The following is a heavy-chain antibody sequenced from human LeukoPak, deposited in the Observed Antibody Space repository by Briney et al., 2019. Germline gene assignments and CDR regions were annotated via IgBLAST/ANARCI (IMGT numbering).Heavy chain of an antibody. J-gene: IGHJ6*02. V-gene: IGHV4-39*02. D-gene: IGHD3-10*01. CDR2: IYYSGST. CDR3: ARDYGSGSYSHYYYYGMDV. CDR1: GGSISSSSYY. Sequence: KPSETLSLTCTVSGGSISSSSYYWGWIRQPPGKGLEWIGSIYYSGSTYYNPSLKSRVTISVDTSKNQFSLKLSSVTAADTAVYYCARDYGSGSYSHYYYYGMDVWGQGTTVTVSS.